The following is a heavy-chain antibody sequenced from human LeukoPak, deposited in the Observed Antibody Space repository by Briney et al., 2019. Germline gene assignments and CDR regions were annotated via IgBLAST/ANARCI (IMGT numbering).Heavy chain of an antibody. CDR1: GGSISSYY. CDR2: IFYIGST. CDR3: VRQPSLEPSDI. J-gene: IGHJ3*02. V-gene: IGHV4-59*01. Sequence: SETLSLTCTVSGGSISSYYWSWIRQPPGKGLEWIGYIFYIGSTNYNPSLKSRVTISVDTSKNQFSLKLDSLTAADTAVYYCVRQPSLEPSDIWGQGTMVTVSS.